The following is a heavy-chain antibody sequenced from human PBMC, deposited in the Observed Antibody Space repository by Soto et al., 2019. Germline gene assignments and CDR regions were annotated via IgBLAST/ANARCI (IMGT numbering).Heavy chain of an antibody. D-gene: IGHD6-13*01. V-gene: IGHV3-7*05. J-gene: IGHJ3*02. CDR1: GFTLSSYW. CDR2: INRDGSKQ. Sequence: EVQLEESGGDLVQPGGSLRVSCSASGFTLSSYWMTRVRQAPGKGLEWVANINRDGSKQSYLDSVRGRFTISRDNVRQSLYLQMNSLRADDTALYYCARDVSPGTSSLYLDAFDIWGQGTMVTVSS. CDR3: ARDVSPGTSSLYLDAFDI.